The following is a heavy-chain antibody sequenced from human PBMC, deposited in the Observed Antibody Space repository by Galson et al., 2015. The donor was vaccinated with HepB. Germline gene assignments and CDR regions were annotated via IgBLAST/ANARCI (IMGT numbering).Heavy chain of an antibody. CDR3: AKYDSSGYDPGGFDY. D-gene: IGHD3-22*01. J-gene: IGHJ4*02. CDR1: GFTFNDHY. Sequence: SLRLSCAASGFTFNDHYMEWVRQAPGKGLEWVGRSRNKANSYTTVYAASLKGRFTISRDDSGTSLYLQMNSLRAEDTAVYYCAKYDSSGYDPGGFDYWGQGTLVTVSS. CDR2: SRNKANSYTT. V-gene: IGHV3-72*01.